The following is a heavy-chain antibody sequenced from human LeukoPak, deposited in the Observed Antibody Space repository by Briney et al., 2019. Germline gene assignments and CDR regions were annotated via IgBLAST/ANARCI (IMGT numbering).Heavy chain of an antibody. V-gene: IGHV3-48*02. Sequence: GGSLRLSCAASGFTFSSYSMNWVRQAPGKGLEWVPYISSSSTIYYADSVKGRFTISRDNAKNSLYLQMNSLRDEDTAVYYCARDHPNYYDSSGLWGQGTLVTVSS. CDR3: ARDHPNYYDSSGL. CDR1: GFTFSSYS. CDR2: ISSSSTI. J-gene: IGHJ4*02. D-gene: IGHD3-22*01.